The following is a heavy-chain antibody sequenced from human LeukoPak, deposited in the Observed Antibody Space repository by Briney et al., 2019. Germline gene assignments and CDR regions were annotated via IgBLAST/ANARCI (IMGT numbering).Heavy chain of an antibody. CDR1: GFTFSSYS. D-gene: IGHD6-13*01. CDR3: ARARPVYIAAAGSWFDP. V-gene: IGHV3-21*01. CDR2: ISSSSSYI. Sequence: GGSLRLSCAASGFTFSSYSMNWVRQAPGKGLEWVSSISSSSSYIYYADSVKGRFTISRDNAKNSLYLQMNSLRAEDTAVYYCARARPVYIAAAGSWFDPWGQGTLVTVSS. J-gene: IGHJ5*02.